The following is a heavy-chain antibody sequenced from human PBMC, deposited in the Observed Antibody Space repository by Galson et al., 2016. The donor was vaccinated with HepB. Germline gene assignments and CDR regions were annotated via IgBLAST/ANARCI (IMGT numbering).Heavy chain of an antibody. CDR1: GFTFSSFG. V-gene: IGHV3-30-3*01. CDR2: ISYDGGNE. CDR3: ARGASSVNNRYFYYMNV. J-gene: IGHJ6*03. D-gene: IGHD1/OR15-1a*01. Sequence: SLRLSCAASGFTFSSFGLHWVRQAPGKGLEWVALISYDGGNEYYADSVKGRFTISRDNSKNTLYLQMNSLRAEDTAVYYCARGASSVNNRYFYYMNVWGKGTTVTVSS.